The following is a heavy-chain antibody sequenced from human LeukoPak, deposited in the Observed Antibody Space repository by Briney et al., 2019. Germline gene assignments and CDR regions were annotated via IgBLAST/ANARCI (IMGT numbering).Heavy chain of an antibody. CDR1: GFTFTDYG. J-gene: IGHJ6*03. Sequence: PGKSLRLSCAASGFTFTDYGLHWVRQAPGKGLEWVAVIWYDASKTFYADSVKGRFTISRDDAMNTLHLQMDNLSADDTAVYYCARESGGDYYMDVWGKGTTVIVSS. D-gene: IGHD3-10*01. CDR3: ARESGGDYYMDV. V-gene: IGHV3-33*01. CDR2: IWYDASKT.